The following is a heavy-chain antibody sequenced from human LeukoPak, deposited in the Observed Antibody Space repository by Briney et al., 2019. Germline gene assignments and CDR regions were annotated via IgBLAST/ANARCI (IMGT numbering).Heavy chain of an antibody. D-gene: IGHD4/OR15-4a*01. CDR3: AKLNKYRPRAANLDY. CDR1: GFTFSSYA. Sequence: GGSLRLSCAASGFTFSSYAMSWVRQAPGKGLEWVSAISGSGGSTYYADSVKGRFTISRDNSKNTLYLQMNSLRAEDTAVYYCAKLNKYRPRAANLDYWGQGTLVTVSS. V-gene: IGHV3-23*01. CDR2: ISGSGGST. J-gene: IGHJ4*02.